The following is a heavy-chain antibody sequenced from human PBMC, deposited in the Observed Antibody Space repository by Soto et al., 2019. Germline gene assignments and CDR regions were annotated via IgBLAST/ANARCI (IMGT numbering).Heavy chain of an antibody. D-gene: IGHD6-13*01. J-gene: IGHJ6*02. CDR2: IYPGDSDT. CDR3: ARHPRDVAAAGTGYYYGMDV. V-gene: IGHV5-51*01. Sequence: RGESLKISCKGSGYSFTSYWIGWVRQMPGKGLEWMGIIYPGDSDTRYSPSFQGQVTISADKSISTAYLQWSSLKASDTAMYYCARHPRDVAAAGTGYYYGMDVWGQGTTVTVS. CDR1: GYSFTSYW.